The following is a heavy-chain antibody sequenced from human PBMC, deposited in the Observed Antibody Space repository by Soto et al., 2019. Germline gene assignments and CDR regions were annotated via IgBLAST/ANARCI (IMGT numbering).Heavy chain of an antibody. V-gene: IGHV3-21*01. CDR3: ARDPLPYCGSTSCLNWFDP. Sequence: GGSLRLSCAASGFTFSSYSMNWVRQAPGKGLEWVSSISSSSTYIYYADSVKGRFTISRDNAKNSLYLQMNSLRAEDTAVYYCARDPLPYCGSTSCLNWFDPWGQGTLVTVSS. D-gene: IGHD2-2*01. CDR1: GFTFSSYS. J-gene: IGHJ5*02. CDR2: ISSSSTYI.